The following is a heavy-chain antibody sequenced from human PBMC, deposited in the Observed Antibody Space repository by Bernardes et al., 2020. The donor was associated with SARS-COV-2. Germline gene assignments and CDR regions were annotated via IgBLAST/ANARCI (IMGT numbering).Heavy chain of an antibody. CDR2: INPSGGST. CDR1: GYTFTSYY. CDR3: ARDEYYGSGSYYNPTTSGCGMDV. V-gene: IGHV1-46*01. D-gene: IGHD3-10*01. J-gene: IGHJ6*02. Sequence: ASVKVSCMASGYTFTSYYMHWVRQAPGQGLEWMGIINPSGGSTSYAQKFQGRVTMTRDTSTSTVYMELSSLRSEDTAVYYCARDEYYGSGSYYNPTTSGCGMDVWGQGTTVTVSS.